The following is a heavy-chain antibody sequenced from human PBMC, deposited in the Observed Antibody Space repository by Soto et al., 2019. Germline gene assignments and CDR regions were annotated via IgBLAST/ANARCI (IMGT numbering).Heavy chain of an antibody. V-gene: IGHV3-30*03. D-gene: IGHD3-10*01. CDR3: VGGQYYFDY. Sequence: QVQLVESGGGVVQPGRSLRLSCAASGFPFTTYGMHWVREGPGKGLDWVAAISYDGSNKFYADSVKGRFTISRDNSKNTLYLQMNSLRPEDTALYYCVGGQYYFDYRGQGTLVIVPS. J-gene: IGHJ4*02. CDR2: ISYDGSNK. CDR1: GFPFTTYG.